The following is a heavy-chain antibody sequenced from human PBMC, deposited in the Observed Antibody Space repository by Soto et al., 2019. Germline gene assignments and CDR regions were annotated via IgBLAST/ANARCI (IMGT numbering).Heavy chain of an antibody. Sequence: GGSLRLSCAASGFTFSSYGMHWVRQAPGKGLEWVAVISYDGSNKYYADSVKGRFTISRDNSKNTLYLQMNSLRAEDTAVYYCAKDEGGDIVATIFPGKTTYYFDYWGQGTLVTVSS. CDR1: GFTFSSYG. D-gene: IGHD5-12*01. CDR2: ISYDGSNK. V-gene: IGHV3-30*18. J-gene: IGHJ4*02. CDR3: AKDEGGDIVATIFPGKTTYYFDY.